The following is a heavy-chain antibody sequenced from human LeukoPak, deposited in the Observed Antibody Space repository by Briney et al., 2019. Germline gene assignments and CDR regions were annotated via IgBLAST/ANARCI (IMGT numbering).Heavy chain of an antibody. Sequence: VASVKVSCKASGGTFSSYAISWVRQAPGQGLEWMGRIIPILGIANYAQKFQGRVTITADKSTSTAYMELGSLRSEDTAVYYCARVFTVTTAANWFDPWGQGTLVTVSS. D-gene: IGHD4-17*01. V-gene: IGHV1-69*04. J-gene: IGHJ5*02. CDR3: ARVFTVTTAANWFDP. CDR1: GGTFSSYA. CDR2: IIPILGIA.